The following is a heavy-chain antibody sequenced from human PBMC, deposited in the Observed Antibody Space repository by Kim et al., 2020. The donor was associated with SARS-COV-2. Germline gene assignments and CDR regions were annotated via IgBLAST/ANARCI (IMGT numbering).Heavy chain of an antibody. V-gene: IGHV1-2*02. Sequence: ASVKVSCKASGYTFTVYYIHWVRRAPGQGLEWMGWINPNSGATNYAQKFQGRVTMTRDTSINTAYMELSRLTSDDTAVYFCARGGSGWSYLDYWGQGTPVTVSS. CDR2: INPNSGAT. J-gene: IGHJ4*02. CDR3: ARGGSGWSYLDY. CDR1: GYTFTVYY. D-gene: IGHD6-19*01.